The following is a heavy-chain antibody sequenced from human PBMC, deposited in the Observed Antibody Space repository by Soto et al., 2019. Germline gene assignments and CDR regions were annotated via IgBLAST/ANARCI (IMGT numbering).Heavy chain of an antibody. V-gene: IGHV4-4*07. CDR3: ARGQRFSDWFDP. J-gene: IGHJ5*02. Sequence: SETLSLTCTVTGGTISGYYWTWIRQSAGGGLEWTGRIYSSVSTNYNPSLKSRVTISLDTSMHHFSLRLSSVTAADTAVSYCARGQRFSDWFDPWGQGTLVTVSS. CDR1: GGTISGYY. D-gene: IGHD3-3*02. CDR2: IYSSVST.